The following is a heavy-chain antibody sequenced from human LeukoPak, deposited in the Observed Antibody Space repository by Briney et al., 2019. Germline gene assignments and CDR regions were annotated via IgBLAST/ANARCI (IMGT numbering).Heavy chain of an antibody. CDR3: ARRIMGTTGHAFDF. V-gene: IGHV3-11*01. Sequence: GGSLRLSCAASGFIFSDCPMSWIRQAPGKGLEWLSYTRVSDNNLYYADSVKGRFTISRDNAQTSLYLQMNSLRAEDTAVYYCARRIMGTTGHAFDFWGQGTMVTVSS. D-gene: IGHD2-8*01. CDR1: GFIFSDCP. CDR2: TRVSDNNL. J-gene: IGHJ3*01.